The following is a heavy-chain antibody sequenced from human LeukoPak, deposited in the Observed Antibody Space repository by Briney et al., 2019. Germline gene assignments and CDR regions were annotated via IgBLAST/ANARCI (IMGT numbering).Heavy chain of an antibody. CDR2: IYYRRST. V-gene: IGHV4-59*01. Sequence: SETLSLTCTVSGGSINNYYWSWIRQPPGPGLEWIGYIYYRRSTNYNPSLKSRVTLSVDTSKNQFSLKLNSVTAADTAVYYCARGGDYGDLRYFDYWGQGTQVPLSS. CDR1: GGSINNYY. J-gene: IGHJ4*02. CDR3: ARGGDYGDLRYFDY. D-gene: IGHD4-17*01.